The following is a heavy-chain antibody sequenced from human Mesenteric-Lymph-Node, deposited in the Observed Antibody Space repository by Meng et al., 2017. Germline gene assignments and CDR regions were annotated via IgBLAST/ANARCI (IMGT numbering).Heavy chain of an antibody. CDR3: ARDKPDIVVVPAASYYYYGMDV. CDR2: ISSSGGTI. J-gene: IGHJ6*02. Sequence: GGSLRLSCAASGFTFSDYYMSWIRQAPGKGLEWVSYISSSGGTIYYADSVKGRFTISRDNAKNSLYLQMNSLRAEDTAVYYCARDKPDIVVVPAASYYYYGMDVWGQGTTVTVSS. V-gene: IGHV3-11*01. D-gene: IGHD2-2*01. CDR1: GFTFSDYY.